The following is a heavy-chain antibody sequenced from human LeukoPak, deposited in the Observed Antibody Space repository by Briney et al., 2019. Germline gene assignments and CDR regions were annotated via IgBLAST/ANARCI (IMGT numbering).Heavy chain of an antibody. Sequence: SVRVSCKASGGTFSSYTISWVRQAPGEGGERRGRKIPILGIENYAQKFQGRVMLTADKSTRTPYMELSSLRSEHTAVSYCAIHFPNFGVVRRAGLDYWGQRPLVTVSS. V-gene: IGHV1-69*02. D-gene: IGHD3-3*01. CDR2: KIPILGIE. J-gene: IGHJ4*02. CDR1: GGTFSSYT. CDR3: AIHFPNFGVVRRAGLDY.